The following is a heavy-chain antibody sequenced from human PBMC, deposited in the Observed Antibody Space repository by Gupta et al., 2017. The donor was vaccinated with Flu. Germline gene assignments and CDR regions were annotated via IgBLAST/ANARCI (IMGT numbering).Heavy chain of an antibody. J-gene: IGHJ4*02. D-gene: IGHD6-19*01. CDR3: ARGAVAGTDGSFDY. Sequence: SSYSINWVRQAAGKGLEWVSSISRSSSYVYYADSVKGRFTISRNNAKNSLYLQINSLRAEDTALYYCARGAVAGTDGSFDYWGQGTLVTVSS. CDR2: ISRSSSYV. CDR1: SSYS. V-gene: IGHV3-21*01.